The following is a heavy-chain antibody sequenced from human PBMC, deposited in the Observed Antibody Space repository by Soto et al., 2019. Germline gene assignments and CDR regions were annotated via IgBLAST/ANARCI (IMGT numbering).Heavy chain of an antibody. CDR2: IWYDGSNK. CDR3: ARPEVVAATPFDAFDI. CDR1: GFTFSSYG. J-gene: IGHJ3*02. D-gene: IGHD2-15*01. V-gene: IGHV3-33*01. Sequence: GGSLRLSCAASGFTFSSYGMHWVRQAPGKGLEWVAVIWYDGSNKYYADSVKGRFTISRDNSKNTLYLQMNSLRAEDTAVYYCARPEVVAATPFDAFDIWGQGTMVTVSS.